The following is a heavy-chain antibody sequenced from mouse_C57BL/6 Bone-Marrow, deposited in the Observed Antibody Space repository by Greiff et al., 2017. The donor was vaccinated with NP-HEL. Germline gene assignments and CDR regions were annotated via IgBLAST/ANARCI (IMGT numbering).Heavy chain of an antibody. CDR2: INYDGSST. Sequence: EVQLVESEGGLVQPGSSMKLSCTASGFTFSDYYMAWVRQVPEKGLEWVANINYDGSSTYYLDSLKSRFIISRDNAKNILYLQMSSLKSEDTATYYCAREAPITTVVARGYFDVWGTGTTVTVSS. J-gene: IGHJ1*03. V-gene: IGHV5-16*01. CDR1: GFTFSDYY. CDR3: AREAPITTVVARGYFDV. D-gene: IGHD1-1*01.